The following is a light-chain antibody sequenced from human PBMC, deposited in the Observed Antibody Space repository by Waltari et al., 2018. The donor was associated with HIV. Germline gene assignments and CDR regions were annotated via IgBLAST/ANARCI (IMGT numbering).Light chain of an antibody. Sequence: EIVLTQSPGTLSLSPGERATLSCRASQSVSSSYLAWYQQKPGQAPRLLIYGASSRATCIPDRFSGSGSGTDFTLTISRLEPEDFAVYYCQQYGSSPPKTFGQGTKLEIK. V-gene: IGKV3-20*01. CDR1: QSVSSSY. CDR2: GAS. J-gene: IGKJ2*01. CDR3: QQYGSSPPKT.